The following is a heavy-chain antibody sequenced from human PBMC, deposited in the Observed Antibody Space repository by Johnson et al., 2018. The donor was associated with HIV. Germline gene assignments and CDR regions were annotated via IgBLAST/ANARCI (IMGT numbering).Heavy chain of an antibody. V-gene: IGHV3-30*04. CDR1: GFTFSSYA. Sequence: QVQLVESGGGVVQPGRSLRLSCAASGFTFSSYAMHWVRQAPGKGLEWVAVIGYDGSNKYYADSVKGRFTISRDNSKNTLYLQMNSLRAEDTAVYYCASIYSYGLRAAFDIWGQGTMVTVSS. CDR2: IGYDGSNK. J-gene: IGHJ3*02. CDR3: ASIYSYGLRAAFDI. D-gene: IGHD5-18*01.